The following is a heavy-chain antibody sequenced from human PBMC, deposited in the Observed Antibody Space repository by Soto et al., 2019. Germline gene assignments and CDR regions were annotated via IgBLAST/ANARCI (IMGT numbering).Heavy chain of an antibody. J-gene: IGHJ6*02. D-gene: IGHD1-20*01. V-gene: IGHV5-51*01. Sequence: GESLKISCKGSGYSFTSYWIGWVRQMPGKGLEWMGIIYPGDSDTRYSPSFQGQVTISADKSISTAYAQWSSLKASDTAMYYCARRYNWNYNGMDVWGQGTTVPVSS. CDR1: GYSFTSYW. CDR3: ARRYNWNYNGMDV. CDR2: IYPGDSDT.